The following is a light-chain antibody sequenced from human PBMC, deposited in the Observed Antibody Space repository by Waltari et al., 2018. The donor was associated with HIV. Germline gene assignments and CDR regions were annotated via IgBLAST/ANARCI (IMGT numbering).Light chain of an antibody. CDR2: EAV. CDR1: SSDVGNYNI. V-gene: IGLV2-23*01. CDR3: CSYGGSSTWV. Sequence: QSALTQPASVSGSPGQSLTISCTGTSSDVGNYNIVSWYQQYPGKAPKLMIYEAVKRPSGVPNRIAASKSGNTASLTISGLQAEDEADYYCCSYGGSSTWVFGGGTKLTVL. J-gene: IGLJ3*02.